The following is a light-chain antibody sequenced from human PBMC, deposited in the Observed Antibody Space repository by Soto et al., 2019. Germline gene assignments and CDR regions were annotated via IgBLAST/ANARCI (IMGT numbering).Light chain of an antibody. CDR2: GAS. V-gene: IGKV1-39*01. J-gene: IGKJ2*01. CDR1: QSISSY. Sequence: IQMTQSPSSLSASLGDRVTITCRASQSISSYINCYQQRPGKAPKVLIYGASTLQSGVPSMFSGSGSGTEFTLTISSLQHDDFATYYCQQYNSQYTFGQGTKVDIK. CDR3: QQYNSQYT.